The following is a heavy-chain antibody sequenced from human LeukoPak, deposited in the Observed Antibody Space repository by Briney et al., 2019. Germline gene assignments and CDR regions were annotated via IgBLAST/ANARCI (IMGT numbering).Heavy chain of an antibody. D-gene: IGHD3-10*01. CDR3: ARAPMVRGVIILLSGPYYFDY. J-gene: IGHJ4*02. V-gene: IGHV4-39*07. CDR2: IYYSGST. CDR1: GGSISSSSYY. Sequence: PSETLSLTCTVSGGSISSSSYYWGWIRQPPGKGLEWIGSIYYSGSTYYNPSLKSRVTISVDTSKNQFSLKLSSVTAADTAVYYCARAPMVRGVIILLSGPYYFDYWGQGTLVTVSS.